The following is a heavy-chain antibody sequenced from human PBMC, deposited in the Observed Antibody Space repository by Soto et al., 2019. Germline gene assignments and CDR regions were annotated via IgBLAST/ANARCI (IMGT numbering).Heavy chain of an antibody. V-gene: IGHV3-30*18. J-gene: IGHJ3*02. CDR1: GFTFSSYG. D-gene: IGHD3-10*01. CDR3: AKDRRITMVRGPGDI. CDR2: ISYDGSNK. Sequence: GSLRLSCAASGFTFSSYGMHWVRQAPGKGLEWVAVISYDGSNKYYADSVKGRFTISRDNSKNTLYLQMNSLRAEDTAVYYCAKDRRITMVRGPGDIWGQGTMVTVSS.